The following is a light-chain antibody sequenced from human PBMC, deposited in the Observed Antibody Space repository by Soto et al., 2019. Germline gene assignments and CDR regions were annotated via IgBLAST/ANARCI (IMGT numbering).Light chain of an antibody. Sequence: EIVLTQSPATLSAFPGDRVTLSCRASQALNTRLAWYQHKPGQAPRLLIYLTSNRAAGVPARFSAWGSETDFTLTISDVEPEDFAVYYCHQRKSWPRTCGQGTKVEIK. J-gene: IGKJ1*01. CDR1: QALNTR. V-gene: IGKV3-11*01. CDR3: HQRKSWPRT. CDR2: LTS.